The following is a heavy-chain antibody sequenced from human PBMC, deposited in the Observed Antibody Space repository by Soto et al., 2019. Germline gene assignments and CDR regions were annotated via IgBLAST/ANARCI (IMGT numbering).Heavy chain of an antibody. J-gene: IGHJ4*02. Sequence: GGSLRLYCAAAGLTFTSHAMSWGPEAPGKGLEWVSSISGSGGSTYYAVSVKGRFTISRENTKNTLYLQMNSLRAEDTAVYYCATLHPTPGDSTDYWGQGTLVTVSS. V-gene: IGHV3-23*01. CDR3: ATLHPTPGDSTDY. D-gene: IGHD3-22*01. CDR1: GLTFTSHA. CDR2: ISGSGGST.